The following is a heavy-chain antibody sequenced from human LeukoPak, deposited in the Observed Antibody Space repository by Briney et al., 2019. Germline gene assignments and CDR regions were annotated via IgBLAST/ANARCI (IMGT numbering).Heavy chain of an antibody. CDR1: GYTFTSYD. J-gene: IGHJ5*02. CDR2: MNPNSGNT. CDR3: ARGGQPEAVPAAINNWFDP. V-gene: IGHV1-8*01. Sequence: GASVKVSCKASGYTFTSYDINWVRQATGQGLEWMGWMNPNSGNTGYAQKFQGRVTMTRNTSISTAYMELSSLRSEDTAVYYCARGGQPEAVPAAINNWFDPWGQGTLVTVSS. D-gene: IGHD2-2*01.